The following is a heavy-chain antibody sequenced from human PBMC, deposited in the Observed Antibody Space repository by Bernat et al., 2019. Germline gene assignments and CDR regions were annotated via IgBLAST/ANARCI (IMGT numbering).Heavy chain of an antibody. Sequence: EQLVESGGGLVKPGGSLRLSCAASGFTFSSYDMHWVRQATGKGLEWVSAIGTAGDTYYPGSVKGRFTISRENAKNSLYLQMNSLRAGDTAVYYCAREAQGNWYFDLWGRGTLVTVSS. CDR3: AREAQGNWYFDL. J-gene: IGHJ2*01. CDR1: GFTFSSYD. CDR2: IGTAGDT. V-gene: IGHV3-13*04. D-gene: IGHD3-10*01.